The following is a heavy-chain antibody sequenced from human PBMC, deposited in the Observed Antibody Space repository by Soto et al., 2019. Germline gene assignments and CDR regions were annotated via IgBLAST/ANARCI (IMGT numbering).Heavy chain of an antibody. Sequence: GGSLRLSCAACGLSVSINYMGWFRQAPGRGPEWVSVIYSGGNTYYADSVQGRFIISRDNSKNTVYLQMNILRVEDTAVYYCARENTGWPDAFDVWGQGTMVTVSS. CDR3: ARENTGWPDAFDV. CDR1: GLSVSINY. J-gene: IGHJ3*01. V-gene: IGHV3-66*01. D-gene: IGHD6-19*01. CDR2: IYSGGNT.